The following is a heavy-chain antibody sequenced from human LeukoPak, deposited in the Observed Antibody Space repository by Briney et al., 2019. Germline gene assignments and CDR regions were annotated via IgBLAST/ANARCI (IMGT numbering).Heavy chain of an antibody. V-gene: IGHV4-61*02. Sequence: SETLSLTCTASSGAFSSGTYYWSWIRHPAGKGPDWIGRIYSSGSTNYNPSLKSRVTISVDPSKNQFSLKLSSVTAADTAVYYCARAPYDFWSGYYGGLYFDYWGQGTLVTVSS. J-gene: IGHJ4*02. CDR3: ARAPYDFWSGYYGGLYFDY. CDR2: IYSSGST. CDR1: SGAFSSGTYY. D-gene: IGHD3-3*01.